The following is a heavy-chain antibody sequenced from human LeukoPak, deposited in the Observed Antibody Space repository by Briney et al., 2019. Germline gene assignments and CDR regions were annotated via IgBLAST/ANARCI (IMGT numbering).Heavy chain of an antibody. Sequence: GGSLRLSCAASGFTFNSYAMSWVRQAPGQGLQWVSGINDLGATFYADSVKGRFTISRDNSKNTLYLQMNSLRAEDTAIYYCSKDHCTTTRCIAGFDFWGQGALVTVPS. CDR2: INDLGAT. CDR1: GFTFNSYA. V-gene: IGHV3-23*01. CDR3: SKDHCTTTRCIAGFDF. J-gene: IGHJ4*02. D-gene: IGHD2-2*01.